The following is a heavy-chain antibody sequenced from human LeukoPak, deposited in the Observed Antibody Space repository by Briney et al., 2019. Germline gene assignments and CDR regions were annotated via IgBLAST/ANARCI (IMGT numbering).Heavy chain of an antibody. CDR1: GGSISSYY. D-gene: IGHD1-26*01. Sequence: PSETLSLTCTVSGGSISSYYWSSIRQPAREGLEWIGRIYTSGSTNYNPSLKSRVTMSVDTSKNQFSLKLSSVTAADTAVYYCASKLGADDAFDIWGQGTMVTVSS. CDR2: IYTSGST. CDR3: ASKLGADDAFDI. J-gene: IGHJ3*02. V-gene: IGHV4-4*07.